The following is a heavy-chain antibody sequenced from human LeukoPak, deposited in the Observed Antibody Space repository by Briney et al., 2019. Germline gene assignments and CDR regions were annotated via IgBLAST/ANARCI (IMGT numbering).Heavy chain of an antibody. Sequence: GASVKVSCKASGYSFTTYYMHWVRQAPGQGLEWMGIINPSGGSTNYAQKFQGRVTITRDMSTSTVYMELSSLRSEDTAVYYCARDTRDIAVAADYYMDVWGKGTTVTISS. CDR1: GYSFTTYY. CDR3: ARDTRDIAVAADYYMDV. D-gene: IGHD6-19*01. J-gene: IGHJ6*03. CDR2: INPSGGST. V-gene: IGHV1-46*01.